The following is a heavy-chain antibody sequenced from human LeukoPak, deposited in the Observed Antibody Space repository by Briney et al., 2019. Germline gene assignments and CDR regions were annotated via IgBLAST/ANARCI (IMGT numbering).Heavy chain of an antibody. CDR2: IYYSGST. J-gene: IGHJ5*02. D-gene: IGHD3-22*01. V-gene: IGHV4-30-4*01. CDR1: GGSISSGDYY. Sequence: SQTLSLICTVSGGSISSGDYYWSWIRQPPGKGLEWIGYIYYSGSTYYNPSLKSRVTISVDTSKNQFSLKLSSVTAADTAVYYCARSITMIVVVITPGWFDPWGQGTLVTVSS. CDR3: ARSITMIVVVITPGWFDP.